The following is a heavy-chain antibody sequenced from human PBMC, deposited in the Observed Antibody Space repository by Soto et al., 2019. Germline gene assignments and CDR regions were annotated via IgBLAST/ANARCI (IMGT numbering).Heavy chain of an antibody. CDR1: GGSISGYY. D-gene: IGHD3-3*01. CDR3: ARDRGLADFWCFYYTYYHHSGRDF. J-gene: IGHJ6*02. CDR2: IYYTGST. V-gene: IGHV4-59*12. Sequence: SETLSLTCTVSGGSISGYYWSWIRQPPGKRLEWIGYIYYTGSTNYNPSLRSRVTISIDTSKNQFSLQLSTVTAADTAVYFCARDRGLADFWCFYYTYYHHSGRDFWGQGSSDPFSS.